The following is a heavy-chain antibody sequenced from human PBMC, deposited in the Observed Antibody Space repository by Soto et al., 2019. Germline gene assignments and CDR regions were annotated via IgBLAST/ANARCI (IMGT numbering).Heavy chain of an antibody. V-gene: IGHV4-61*01. Sequence: PSETLSLTCTVSGGSVSSGSYYWSWIRQPPGKGLEWIGYIYYSGSTNYNPSLKSRVTISVDTSKNQFSLKLSSVTAADTAVYYCARDITYYYDRNNWFDPWGQGTLVTVS. CDR3: ARDITYYYDRNNWFDP. CDR1: GGSVSSGSYY. D-gene: IGHD3-22*01. J-gene: IGHJ5*02. CDR2: IYYSGST.